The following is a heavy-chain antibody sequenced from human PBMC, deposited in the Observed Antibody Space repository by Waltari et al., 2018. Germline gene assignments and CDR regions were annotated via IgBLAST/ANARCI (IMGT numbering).Heavy chain of an antibody. V-gene: IGHV4-38-2*02. CDR3: VGSTMEFFYYYYYMDV. Sequence: QVQLQESGPGLVKPSETLSLTCTVSAYSITSGYYWGWIRQPPGKGLEWIGSGYHSGSTYYTPSLQSRVTISIDTSKNQFSLKLKSVTAADTAVYYCVGSTMEFFYYYYYMDVWGKGTTVTISS. CDR2: GYHSGST. J-gene: IGHJ6*03. CDR1: AYSITSGYY. D-gene: IGHD1-1*01.